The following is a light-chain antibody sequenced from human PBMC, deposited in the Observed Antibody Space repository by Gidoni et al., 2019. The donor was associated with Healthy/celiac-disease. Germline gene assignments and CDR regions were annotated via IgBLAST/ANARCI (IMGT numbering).Light chain of an antibody. CDR2: DAS. V-gene: IGKV3-11*01. CDR3: QQRSNWPRT. J-gene: IGKJ1*01. CDR1: QIVRCY. Sequence: EHVLPQSPATLSSSPGERTTLSCRTTQIVRCYLAWYQQKPGPAHRLLISDASNRATGIPAWFSGSASGTYITRTISLLAPEDFAFYYCQQRSNWPRTFGQGTKVEIK.